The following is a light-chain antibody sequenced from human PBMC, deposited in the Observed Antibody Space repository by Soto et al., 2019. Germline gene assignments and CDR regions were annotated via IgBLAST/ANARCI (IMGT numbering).Light chain of an antibody. J-gene: IGKJ4*01. Sequence: DVVMTQSPLSLPVTLGQPASISCRSSQSLLYSDGNTYLNWCQQRPGQSPRRLIYKVSNRDSGVPDRFSGSGSGTDFTLKISRVEAEDVGVYYCMQGSHWPLTFGGGTKVDIK. CDR1: QSLLYSDGNTY. V-gene: IGKV2-30*01. CDR3: MQGSHWPLT. CDR2: KVS.